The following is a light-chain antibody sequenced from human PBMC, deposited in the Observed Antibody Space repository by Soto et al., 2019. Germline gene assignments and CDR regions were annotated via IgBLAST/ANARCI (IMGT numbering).Light chain of an antibody. CDR2: KAS. CDR1: QSVSSR. CDR3: LQYNSYPRT. V-gene: IGKV1-5*03. Sequence: DIPMTQADFTPSASGGDGNAITCRASQSVSSRLAWYQQRPGKAPKLLIYKASSLESGVPSRFSGSGSGTEFTLAISSLQPEDFATYYCLQYNSYPRTFGQGTKVDIK. J-gene: IGKJ1*01.